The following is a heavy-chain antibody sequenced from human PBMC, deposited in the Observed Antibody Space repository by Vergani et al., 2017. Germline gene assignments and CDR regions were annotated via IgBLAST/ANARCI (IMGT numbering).Heavy chain of an antibody. D-gene: IGHD5-18*01. CDR2: INPSDGNT. J-gene: IGHJ4*02. Sequence: QVQLVQSGAEVKKPGASVKVSCKASGYTFISYYMHWVRQAPGQGLECMGVINPSDGNTNYVQKFQGSITMTRDTSTSTVYMELSNLRSEDTAVYYCARGGLIQVGDYYFDYWGQGSVVTVSS. V-gene: IGHV1-46*01. CDR1: GYTFISYY. CDR3: ARGGLIQVGDYYFDY.